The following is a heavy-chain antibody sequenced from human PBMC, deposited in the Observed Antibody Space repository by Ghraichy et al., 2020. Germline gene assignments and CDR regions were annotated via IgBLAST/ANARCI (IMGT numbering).Heavy chain of an antibody. CDR2: ISSSSSYI. J-gene: IGHJ4*02. Sequence: GGSLRLSCAASGFTFSSYSLHWVRQAPGKGLEWVSSISSSSSYIYYADSVKGRFTISRDNAKNSLYLQMNSLRAEDTAVYYCARSKDYYFDYWGQGTLVTVSS. D-gene: IGHD3/OR15-3a*01. V-gene: IGHV3-21*01. CDR1: GFTFSSYS. CDR3: ARSKDYYFDY.